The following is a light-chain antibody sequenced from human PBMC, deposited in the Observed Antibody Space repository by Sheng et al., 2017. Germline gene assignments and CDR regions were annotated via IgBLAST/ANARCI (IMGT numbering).Light chain of an antibody. V-gene: IGKV1-9*01. CDR1: QGISTY. CDR3: QQLNLYPRT. CDR2: ATS. J-gene: IGKJ1*01. Sequence: EIHLTQSPSFVSAFVGDRVTITCRASQGISTYLAWYQQKAGKAPKLLIYATSTLHRGVPSRFSGSGSGTEFTLTITSLQPDDFATYYCQQLNLYPRTFGQGT.